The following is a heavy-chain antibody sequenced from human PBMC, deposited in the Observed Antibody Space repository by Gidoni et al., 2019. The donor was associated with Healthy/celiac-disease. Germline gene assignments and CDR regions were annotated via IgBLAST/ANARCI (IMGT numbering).Heavy chain of an antibody. J-gene: IGHJ6*02. Sequence: EVQLVESGGGLVKPGGSLRLSCAAYGFTFRNAWMSWVRQAPGKGLEWVGRIKSKTDGGTTDYAAPVKGRFTISRDDSKNTLYLQMNSLKTEDTAVYYCTSSYGDPRYYYYYGMDVWGQGTTVTVSS. V-gene: IGHV3-15*01. D-gene: IGHD4-17*01. CDR2: IKSKTDGGTT. CDR3: TSSYGDPRYYYYYGMDV. CDR1: GFTFRNAW.